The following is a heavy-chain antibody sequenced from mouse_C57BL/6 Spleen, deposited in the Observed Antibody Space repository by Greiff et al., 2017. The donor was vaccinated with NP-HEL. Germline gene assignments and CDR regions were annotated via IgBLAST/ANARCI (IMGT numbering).Heavy chain of an antibody. CDR2: INPSSGYT. J-gene: IGHJ2*01. V-gene: IGHV1-4*01. CDR3: GGFDY. CDR1: GYTFPSYT. Sequence: QVQLQQSGAELARPGASVKMSCKASGYTFPSYTMHWVKQRPGQGLEWIGYINPSSGYTKYNQKFKDKATLTADKSSSTAYMQLSSLTSEDSAVYYCGGFDYWGQGTTLTVSS.